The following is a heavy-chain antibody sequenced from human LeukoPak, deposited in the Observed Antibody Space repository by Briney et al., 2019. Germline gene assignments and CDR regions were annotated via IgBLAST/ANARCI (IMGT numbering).Heavy chain of an antibody. CDR3: TTIDEVNRKLDY. Sequence: GGSLRLSCAASGFTFSGSALHWVRQASGKGLEWVGRIRSTANGYATAYAASVKGRFTISRDDSKNTAYLQMNSLKADDTALYYCTTIDEVNRKLDYWGQGTLVTVSS. V-gene: IGHV3-73*01. J-gene: IGHJ4*02. CDR2: IRSTANGYAT. D-gene: IGHD1-14*01. CDR1: GFTFSGSA.